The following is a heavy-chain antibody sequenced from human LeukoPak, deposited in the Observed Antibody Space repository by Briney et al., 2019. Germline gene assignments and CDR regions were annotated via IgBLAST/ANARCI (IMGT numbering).Heavy chain of an antibody. J-gene: IGHJ4*02. Sequence: SETLSLTCTVSGGSISSYYWSWVRQPAGKGLEWIGRIYTSGNTNYNPSLKGRVTMSVDTSKNQFSLKLSSVTAADTAVYYCARHKGSGKLIDYWGQGTLVTVSS. CDR3: ARHKGSGKLIDY. CDR2: IYTSGNT. CDR1: GGSISSYY. D-gene: IGHD3-10*01. V-gene: IGHV4-4*07.